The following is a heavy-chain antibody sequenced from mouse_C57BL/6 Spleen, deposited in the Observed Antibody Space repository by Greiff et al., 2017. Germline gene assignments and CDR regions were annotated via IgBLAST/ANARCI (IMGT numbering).Heavy chain of an antibody. V-gene: IGHV5-17*01. Sequence: EVKLMESGGGLVKPGGSLKLSCAASGFTFSDYGMHWVRQAPEKGLEWVAYISSGSSTIYYADTVKGRFTISRDNAKNTLFLQRTSLRSEDTAMYYCARRRPPTEYFDVWGTGTTVTVSS. D-gene: IGHD1-1*01. CDR1: GFTFSDYG. J-gene: IGHJ1*03. CDR3: ARRRPPTEYFDV. CDR2: ISSGSSTI.